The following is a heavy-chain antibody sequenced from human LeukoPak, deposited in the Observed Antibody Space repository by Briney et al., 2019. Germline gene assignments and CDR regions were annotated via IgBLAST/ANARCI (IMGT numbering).Heavy chain of an antibody. CDR3: ARESPDAFDI. J-gene: IGHJ3*02. V-gene: IGHV3-30*02. CDR2: IRYDGSNK. CDR1: GFTFSSYE. Sequence: GGSLRLSCAASGFTFSSYEMNWVRQAPGKGLEWVAFIRYDGSNKYYADSVKGRFTISRDNSKNTLYLQMNSLRAEDTAVYYCARESPDAFDIWGQGTMVTVSS.